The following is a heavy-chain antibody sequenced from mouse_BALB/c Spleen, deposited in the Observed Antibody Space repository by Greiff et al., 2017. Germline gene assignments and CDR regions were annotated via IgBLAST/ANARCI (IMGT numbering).Heavy chain of an antibody. CDR1: GFTFSDYY. Sequence: EVMLVESGGGLVKPGGSLKLSCAASGFTFSDYYMYWVRQTPEKRLEWVATISDGGSYTYYPDSVKGRFTISRDNAKNNLYLQMSSLKSEDTAMYYCARDENYYGSSPRAMDYGGQGTSVTVAA. D-gene: IGHD1-1*01. CDR2: ISDGGSYT. CDR3: ARDENYYGSSPRAMDY. J-gene: IGHJ4*01. V-gene: IGHV5-4*02.